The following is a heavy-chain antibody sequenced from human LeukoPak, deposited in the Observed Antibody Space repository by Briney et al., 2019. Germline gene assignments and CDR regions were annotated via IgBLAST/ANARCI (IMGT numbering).Heavy chain of an antibody. J-gene: IGHJ4*02. D-gene: IGHD3-22*01. CDR1: EXTFSAYW. CDR3: ARDLELTYYDSSGYDY. V-gene: IGHV3-74*01. CDR2: INGDGSST. Sequence: GGSLRLSCAASEXTFSAYWMHWVRQVPGKGLVWVSRINGDGSSTSYADSVKGRFTISRDNAKNMLYLQMNSLRAEDTAVYYCARDLELTYYDSSGYDYWGQGTPVTVSS.